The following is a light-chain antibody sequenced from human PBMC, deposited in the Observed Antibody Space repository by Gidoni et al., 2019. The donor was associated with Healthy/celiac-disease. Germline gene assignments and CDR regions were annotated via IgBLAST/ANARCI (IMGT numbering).Light chain of an antibody. Sequence: IQITQSPSTLSASVGARVTITCRASQSISSWLAWYQQKPGKAPKPMIYDASSLESGVPSRFSGSGSGTEFTLTISSLQPDDFATYYCQQYNSYSPWTFGQGTKVEIK. CDR3: QQYNSYSPWT. J-gene: IGKJ1*01. CDR1: QSISSW. CDR2: DAS. V-gene: IGKV1-5*01.